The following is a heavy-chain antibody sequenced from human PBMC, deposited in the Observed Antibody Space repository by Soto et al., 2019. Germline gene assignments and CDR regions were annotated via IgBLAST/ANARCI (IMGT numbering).Heavy chain of an antibody. CDR2: ISYDGSNK. CDR1: GVTFSSYS. J-gene: IGHJ4*02. Sequence: CLILSCAASGVTFSSYSMHWVRQAPGKGLEWVAVISYDGSNKYYADSVKGRFTISRDNSKNTLYLQMNSLRAEDTAVYYCARGRGPSGYHSVVDYWGQGTMVTVSS. D-gene: IGHD5-12*01. V-gene: IGHV3-30-3*01. CDR3: ARGRGPSGYHSVVDY.